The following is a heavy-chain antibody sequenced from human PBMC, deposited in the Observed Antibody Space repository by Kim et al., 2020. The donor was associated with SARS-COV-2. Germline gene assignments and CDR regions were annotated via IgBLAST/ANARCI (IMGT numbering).Heavy chain of an antibody. J-gene: IGHJ4*02. Sequence: SETLSLTCTVSGGSIGLSTGYYWSWIRQPPGRGLEWIGTIYYTGTTYYNLSLKSRVTISVDTSKNQFSLKLTSVTAADTAVYYCARDHGDTSWGQGTLVT. D-gene: IGHD4-17*01. CDR2: IYYTGTT. CDR1: GGSIGLSTGYY. CDR3: ARDHGDTS. V-gene: IGHV4-39*07.